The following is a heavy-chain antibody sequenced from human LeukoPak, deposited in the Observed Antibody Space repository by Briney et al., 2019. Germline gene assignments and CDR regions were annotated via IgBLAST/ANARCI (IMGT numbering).Heavy chain of an antibody. CDR3: AREPPSLHYGGNLPFDY. D-gene: IGHD4-23*01. V-gene: IGHV5-51*01. Sequence: GESLKISCKGSGYSFTSYWIGWVRQMPGKGLEWMGIIYPGDSDTRYSPSFQGQVTISADKSISTAYLQWSSLKASDTAMYYCAREPPSLHYGGNLPFDYWGQGTLVTVSS. J-gene: IGHJ4*02. CDR2: IYPGDSDT. CDR1: GYSFTSYW.